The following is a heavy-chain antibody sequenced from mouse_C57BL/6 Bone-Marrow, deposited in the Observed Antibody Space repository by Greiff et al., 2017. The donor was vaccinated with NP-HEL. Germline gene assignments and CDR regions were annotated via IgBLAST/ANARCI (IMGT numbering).Heavy chain of an antibody. V-gene: IGHV2-2*01. CDR3: ARIPSIYYYGSSLYYAMDY. CDR2: IWSGGST. D-gene: IGHD1-1*01. Sequence: QVQLQQSGPGLVQPPQSLSITCTVSGFSLTSYGVHWVRQSPGKGLEWLGVIWSGGSTDYNAAFISRLSISKDNSKSQVFFKMNSLQADDTAIYYCARIPSIYYYGSSLYYAMDYWGQGTSVTVSS. J-gene: IGHJ4*01. CDR1: GFSLTSYG.